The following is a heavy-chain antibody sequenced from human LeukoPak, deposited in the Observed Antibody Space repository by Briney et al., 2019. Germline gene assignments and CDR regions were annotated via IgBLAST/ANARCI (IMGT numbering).Heavy chain of an antibody. D-gene: IGHD6-19*01. V-gene: IGHV1-46*01. CDR1: GYTFTSYY. CDR2: ISPNNGSR. J-gene: IGHJ4*02. Sequence: GASVKVSCKASGYTFTSYYMHWVRQAPGQGLEWMGIISPNNGSRSYAQKFQGRVTMTRDMSASTVYMELSSLRSEDTAVYYCARTASAGTLGGVDGYWGQGTLVTVSS. CDR3: ARTASAGTLGGVDGY.